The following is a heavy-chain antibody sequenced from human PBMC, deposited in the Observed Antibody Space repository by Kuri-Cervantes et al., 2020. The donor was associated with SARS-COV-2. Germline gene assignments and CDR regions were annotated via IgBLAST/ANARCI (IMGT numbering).Heavy chain of an antibody. V-gene: IGHV3-43D*04. CDR1: GFTFDDYA. CDR3: ASSHGYSYGWVY. D-gene: IGHD5-18*01. Sequence: GGSLRLSCAASGFTFDDYAMHWVRQAPVKGLEWVSLISWDGGSTYYANSVKGRFTISRDNSKNSLYLQMNSLRAEDTAVYYCASSHGYSYGWVYWGQGTLVTVSS. CDR2: ISWDGGST. J-gene: IGHJ4*02.